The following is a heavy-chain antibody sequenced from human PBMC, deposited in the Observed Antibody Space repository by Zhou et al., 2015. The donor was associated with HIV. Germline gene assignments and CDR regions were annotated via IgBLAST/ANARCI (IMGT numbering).Heavy chain of an antibody. V-gene: IGHV1-69*01. J-gene: IGHJ2*01. CDR3: ARVGMGAAAGSAYFDL. Sequence: QVQLVQSGAEVKKPGSSVKVSCKASGGTFSSFAISWVRQAPGQGLEWMGGIIPIFGTANYAQKFQGRVTITADESTSTAYMELSSLRSEDTAVYYCARVGMGAAAGSAYFDLWGRGTLVTVSS. D-gene: IGHD6-13*01. CDR1: GGTFSSFA. CDR2: IIPIFGTA.